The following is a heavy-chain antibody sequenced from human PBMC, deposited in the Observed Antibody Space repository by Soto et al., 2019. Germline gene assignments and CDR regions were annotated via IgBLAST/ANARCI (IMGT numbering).Heavy chain of an antibody. CDR3: ANYYGDYAGGEFFQH. CDR2: ITGSGRST. V-gene: IGHV3-23*01. D-gene: IGHD4-17*01. CDR1: GFTFSNYA. J-gene: IGHJ1*01. Sequence: EVQLLESGGDLVQPGGSLRLSCALSGFTFSNYAMNWVRQAPGQGLEWVSAITGSGRSTYYAESVKGRFTISRDNSKNTLYLQINSLRAEDTAVYYCANYYGDYAGGEFFQHWGQGTLVTVSS.